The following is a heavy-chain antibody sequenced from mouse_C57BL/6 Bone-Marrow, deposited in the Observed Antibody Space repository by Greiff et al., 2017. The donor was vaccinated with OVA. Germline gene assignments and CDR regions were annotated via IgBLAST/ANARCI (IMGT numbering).Heavy chain of an antibody. CDR2: FYPGSGSI. V-gene: IGHV1-62-2*01. J-gene: IGHJ4*01. CDR1: GYTFTEYT. CDR3: ARHEVDYSKGYYAMDY. Sequence: VKLMESGAELVKPGASVKLSCKASGYTFTEYTIHWVKQRSGQGLAWIGWFYPGSGSIKYNEKFKDKATLTADKSSSTVYMELSRLTSEDSAVYFCARHEVDYSKGYYAMDYWGQGTSVTVSS. D-gene: IGHD2-5*01.